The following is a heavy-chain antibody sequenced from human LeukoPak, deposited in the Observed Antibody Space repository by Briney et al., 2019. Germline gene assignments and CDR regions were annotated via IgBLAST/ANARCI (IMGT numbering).Heavy chain of an antibody. CDR2: IYYSGST. J-gene: IGHJ4*02. Sequence: SETLSLTCTVSGGSISSSSYYWGWTRQPPGKGLEWIGSIYYSGSTYYNPSLKSRVTISVDTSKNQFSLKLSSVTAADTAVYYCAIQKGYSSGWYFDYWGQGTLVTVSS. V-gene: IGHV4-39*01. CDR1: GGSISSSSYY. CDR3: AIQKGYSSGWYFDY. D-gene: IGHD6-19*01.